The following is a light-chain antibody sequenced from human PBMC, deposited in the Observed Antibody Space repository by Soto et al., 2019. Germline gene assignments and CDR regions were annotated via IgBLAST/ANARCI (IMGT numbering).Light chain of an antibody. CDR3: QQTDSTPYT. J-gene: IGKJ2*01. CDR2: AAS. V-gene: IGKV1-39*01. CDR1: QRISYY. Sequence: DIQMTQSPSSLSTSVGDRVTITCRASQRISYYLNWYQQKPGKAPKLLIYAASSLQSGVPSRVSGSGSGTEFTITISTLQADDSATYYCQQTDSTPYTFGQGTKMEIK.